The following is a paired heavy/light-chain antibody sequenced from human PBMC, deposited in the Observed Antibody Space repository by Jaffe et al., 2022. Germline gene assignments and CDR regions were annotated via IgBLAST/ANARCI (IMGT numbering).Light chain of an antibody. J-gene: IGLJ7*01. CDR2: LNSDGSH. V-gene: IGLV4-69*01. CDR1: SGHSSYA. Sequence: QLVLTQSPSASASLGASVKLTCTLSSGHSSYAIAWHQQQPEKGPRYLMKLNSDGSHSKGDGIPDRFSGSSSGAERYLTISSLQSEDEADYYCQTWGTGIHAVFGGGTQLTVL. CDR3: QTWGTGIHAV.
Heavy chain of an antibody. Sequence: QITLKESGPTLVKPTQTLTLTCTFSGFSLSTSGVGVGWIRQPPGKALEWLALIYWNDDKRYSPSLKSRLTITKDTSKNQVVLTMTNMDPVDTATYYCARTHEDYDFWSGYYYYYFDYWGQGTLVTVSS. D-gene: IGHD3-3*01. CDR2: IYWNDDK. V-gene: IGHV2-5*01. CDR3: ARTHEDYDFWSGYYYYYFDY. J-gene: IGHJ4*02. CDR1: GFSLSTSGVG.